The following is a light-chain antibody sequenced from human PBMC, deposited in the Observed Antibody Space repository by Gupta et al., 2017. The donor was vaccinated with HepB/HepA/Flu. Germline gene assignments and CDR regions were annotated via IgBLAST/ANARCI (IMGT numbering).Light chain of an antibody. CDR3: QQYGSSPLT. Sequence: EIVLPQSPGTLSLSPGERATLSCRASQSVSSSYLAWYQHKPGQAPRLLIYGASSRATGIPDRFSGSGSGTDFTLTISRLEPEDFAVYYCQQYGSSPLTFGPGTKVDIK. CDR2: GAS. CDR1: QSVSSSY. V-gene: IGKV3-20*01. J-gene: IGKJ3*01.